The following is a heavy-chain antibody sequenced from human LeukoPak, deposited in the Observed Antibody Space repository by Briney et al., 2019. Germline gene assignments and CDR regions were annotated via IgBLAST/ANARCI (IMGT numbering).Heavy chain of an antibody. Sequence: NASETLSLTCTVSGGSISSYYWSWIRQPPGKGLEWIGYIYYSGSTNYNPSLKSRVTISVDTSKNQFSLKLRSVTAADTAVYYCARGKLGYCTTVSCSRGKEDYYYMDVWGKGTTVTVSS. V-gene: IGHV4-59*12. CDR3: ARGKLGYCTTVSCSRGKEDYYYMDV. CDR2: IYYSGST. J-gene: IGHJ6*03. CDR1: GGSISSYY. D-gene: IGHD2-15*01.